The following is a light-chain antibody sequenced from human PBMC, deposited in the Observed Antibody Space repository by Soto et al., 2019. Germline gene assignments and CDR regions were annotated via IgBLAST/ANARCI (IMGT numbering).Light chain of an antibody. CDR3: QQHGNWPS. J-gene: IGKJ4*01. V-gene: IGKV3-11*01. Sequence: EIALTQSPATLSLSPGERATLSCRASQSISRYLAWYQQKPGQAPRLLIYDASNRATGIPARFSGSGSGTDFTLTISSLEPEDFAVYYCQQHGNWPSFGRGTKVEIK. CDR1: QSISRY. CDR2: DAS.